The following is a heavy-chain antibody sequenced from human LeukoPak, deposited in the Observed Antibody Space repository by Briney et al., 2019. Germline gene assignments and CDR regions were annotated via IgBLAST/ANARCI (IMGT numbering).Heavy chain of an antibody. V-gene: IGHV1-24*01. J-gene: IGHJ5*02. D-gene: IGHD3-22*01. CDR2: FDPEDGET. CDR1: GYTFTKLS. Sequence: ASVKVSCKVSGYTFTKLSMHWVRQAPGKGLEWMGGFDPEDGETIYAQKFQGRVTMTEDTSTDTAYMELSSLRSEDTAVYYCATDLANYYDSSGYLPWGQGTLVTVSS. CDR3: ATDLANYYDSSGYLP.